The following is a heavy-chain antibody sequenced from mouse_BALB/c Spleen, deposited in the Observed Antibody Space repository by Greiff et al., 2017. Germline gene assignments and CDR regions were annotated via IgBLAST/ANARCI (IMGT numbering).Heavy chain of an antibody. Sequence: VQLQQSGPELVKPGASVKMSCKASGYTFTSYWMHWVKQRPGQGLEWIGYINPSTGYTEYNQKFKDKATLTADKSSSTAYMQLSSLTSEDSAVYYCARKTTPLYFDVWGAGTTVTVSS. CDR1: GYTFTSYW. CDR2: INPSTGYT. CDR3: ARKTTPLYFDV. D-gene: IGHD1-1*01. J-gene: IGHJ1*01. V-gene: IGHV1S26*01.